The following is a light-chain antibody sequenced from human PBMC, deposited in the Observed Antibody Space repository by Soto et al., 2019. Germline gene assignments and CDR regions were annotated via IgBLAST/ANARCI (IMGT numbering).Light chain of an antibody. CDR2: EGS. J-gene: IGLJ3*02. CDR1: SSDVGSYNL. Sequence: QSARTQPASVSGSPGQSITISCTGTSSDVGSYNLVSWYQQHPGKAPKLMIYEGSKRPSGVSNRFSGSKSGNTASLTISGLQAEDETDYYCCSYAGSSTWVFGGGTKLTFL. V-gene: IGLV2-23*01. CDR3: CSYAGSSTWV.